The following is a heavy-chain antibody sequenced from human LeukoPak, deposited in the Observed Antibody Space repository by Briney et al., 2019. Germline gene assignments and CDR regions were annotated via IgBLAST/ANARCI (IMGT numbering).Heavy chain of an antibody. J-gene: IGHJ4*02. D-gene: IGHD3-22*01. CDR2: LSWNGATV. V-gene: IGHV3-9*01. CDR3: TRTYYYDGDH. Sequence: GGSLSLSCAASGFTFDDYAMHWVRQAPGKGLEWVSGLSWNGATVGYADSVKGRFTISRDNTKNSLYVQMNSLRAEDTAVYYCTRTYYYDGDHWGQGTLVTVSS. CDR1: GFTFDDYA.